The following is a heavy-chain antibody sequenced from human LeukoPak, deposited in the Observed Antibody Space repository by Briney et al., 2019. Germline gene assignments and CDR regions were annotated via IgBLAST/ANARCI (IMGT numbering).Heavy chain of an antibody. Sequence: GGSLRLSCAASGFTFSSYGMHWVRQAPGKGLEWVAVISYDGSNKYYADSVKGRFTISRDNSKNTLYLQMNSLRAEDTAVYYCLRDLNWSLDQWGQGTLVTVSS. D-gene: IGHD1-20*01. CDR2: ISYDGSNK. CDR3: LRDLNWSLDQ. V-gene: IGHV3-30*03. J-gene: IGHJ4*02. CDR1: GFTFSSYG.